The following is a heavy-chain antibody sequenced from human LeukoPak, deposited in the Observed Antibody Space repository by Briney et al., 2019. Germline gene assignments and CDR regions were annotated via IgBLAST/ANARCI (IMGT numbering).Heavy chain of an antibody. CDR3: ARCGYCSSTSCSRGAFDI. Sequence: ASVKVSCKASGYTFTGYCMHWVRQAPGQGLEWMGWINPNSGGTNYAQKFQGWVTMTRDTSISTAYMELSRLRSDDTAVYYCARCGYCSSTSCSRGAFDIWGQGTMVTVSS. CDR2: INPNSGGT. V-gene: IGHV1-2*04. CDR1: GYTFTGYC. J-gene: IGHJ3*02. D-gene: IGHD2-2*01.